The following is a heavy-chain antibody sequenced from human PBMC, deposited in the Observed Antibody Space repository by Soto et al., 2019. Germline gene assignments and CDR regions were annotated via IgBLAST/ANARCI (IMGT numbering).Heavy chain of an antibody. Sequence: XVKVSCRASGYTFTGYYMHWVRHAPGQGLEWMGWINPNSGGTNYAQKFQGWVTMTRDTSISTAYMELSRLRSEDTAVYYCARDFRSGSYYHYGMDVWGQGTTVTVSS. D-gene: IGHD3-3*01. J-gene: IGHJ6*02. CDR3: ARDFRSGSYYHYGMDV. V-gene: IGHV1-2*04. CDR2: INPNSGGT. CDR1: GYTFTGYY.